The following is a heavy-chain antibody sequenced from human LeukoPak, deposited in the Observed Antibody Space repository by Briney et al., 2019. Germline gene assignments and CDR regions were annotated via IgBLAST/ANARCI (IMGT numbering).Heavy chain of an antibody. CDR2: IYSGGST. CDR3: SGYSYGYHYGMDV. D-gene: IGHD5-18*01. CDR1: GFTVSSNY. V-gene: IGHV3-66*01. J-gene: IGHJ6*02. Sequence: GGSLRLSCAASGFTVSSNYMSWVRQAPGKGLEWVSVIYSGGSTYYADSVKGRFTISRDNSKNTLYLQMNSLRAEDTAVYYCSGYSYGYHYGMDVWAKGPRSPSP.